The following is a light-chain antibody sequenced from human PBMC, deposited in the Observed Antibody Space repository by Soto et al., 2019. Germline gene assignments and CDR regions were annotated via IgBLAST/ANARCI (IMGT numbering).Light chain of an antibody. J-gene: IGLJ1*01. CDR3: SSYAGSNLFV. CDR1: SSDGGGYDY. CDR2: EVT. Sequence: SARTQPPSASGSPGQSVTRSCTGTSSDGGGYDYVSWYQQHPGKAPKLMIYEVTKRPSGVPDRFSGSKSGNTASLTVSGLQAEDEADYYCSSYAGSNLFVFGTGTKVTVL. V-gene: IGLV2-8*01.